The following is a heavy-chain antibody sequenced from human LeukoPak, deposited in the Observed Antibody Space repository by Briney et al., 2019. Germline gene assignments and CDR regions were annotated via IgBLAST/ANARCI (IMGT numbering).Heavy chain of an antibody. D-gene: IGHD7-27*01. Sequence: PSETLSLTCTVSGGSISSSSYYWGWIRQPPGKGLEWIGSIYYSGSTYYNPSLKSRVTISVDTSKNQFSLKLSSVTAADTAVYYCARHKPADWGFDYWGQGTLVTVSS. J-gene: IGHJ4*02. CDR2: IYYSGST. CDR3: ARHKPADWGFDY. V-gene: IGHV4-39*01. CDR1: GGSISSSSYY.